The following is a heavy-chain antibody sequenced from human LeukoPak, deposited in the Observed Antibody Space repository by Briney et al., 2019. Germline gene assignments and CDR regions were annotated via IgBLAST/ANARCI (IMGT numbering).Heavy chain of an antibody. CDR2: IYYSGST. V-gene: IGHV4-39*01. D-gene: IGHD6-13*01. CDR1: GGSISSSSYY. J-gene: IGHJ4*02. Sequence: SETLSLTCTVPGGSISSSSYYWGWIRQPPGKGLEWIGSIYYSGSTYYNPSLKSRVTMSVDTSKNQFSLKLSSVTAADTAVYYCARLPAAAARWGFDYWGQGTLVTVSS. CDR3: ARLPAAAARWGFDY.